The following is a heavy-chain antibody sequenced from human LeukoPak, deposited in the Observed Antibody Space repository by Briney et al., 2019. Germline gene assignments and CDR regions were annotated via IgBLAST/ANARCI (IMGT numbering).Heavy chain of an antibody. V-gene: IGHV3-23*01. J-gene: IGHJ4*02. CDR2: ISGSGGST. Sequence: LSGGPLRLSCAASGFTFSSSAMHWVRQAPGKGLEWVSAISGSGGSTYYADSVKGRFTISRDNSKDTLYLQMNSLRAEDTAVYYCAKGRIVGATTTHRTIPFDYWGQGTLVTVSS. D-gene: IGHD1-26*01. CDR1: GFTFSSSA. CDR3: AKGRIVGATTTHRTIPFDY.